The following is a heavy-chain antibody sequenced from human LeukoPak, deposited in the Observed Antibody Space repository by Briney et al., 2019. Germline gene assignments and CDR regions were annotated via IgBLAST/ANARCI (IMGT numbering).Heavy chain of an antibody. J-gene: IGHJ4*02. Sequence: SGGSLRLSCAASGFTFSNAWMSWVRQAPGKGLEWVGRIKSKTDGGTADYAAPVKGRFTISRDDSKDTLDLQMNSLKTEDTAVYYCTTSLDALRYFPDYWGQGTLVTVSS. CDR2: IKSKTDGGTA. CDR3: TTSLDALRYFPDY. CDR1: GFTFSNAW. V-gene: IGHV3-15*01. D-gene: IGHD3-9*01.